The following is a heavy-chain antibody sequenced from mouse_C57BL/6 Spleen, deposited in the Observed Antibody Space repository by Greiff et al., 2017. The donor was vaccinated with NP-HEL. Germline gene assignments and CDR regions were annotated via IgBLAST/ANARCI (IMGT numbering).Heavy chain of an antibody. J-gene: IGHJ1*03. V-gene: IGHV1-52*01. Sequence: QVQLQQSGAELVRPGSSVKLSCKASGYTFTSYWMHWVKQRPIQGLEWIGNIDPSDSETHYNQKFKDKATLTVDKSSSTAYMQLSSLTSEDSAVDYCARGGKITTVGWYFDVWGTGTTVTVSS. D-gene: IGHD1-1*01. CDR3: ARGGKITTVGWYFDV. CDR1: GYTFTSYW. CDR2: IDPSDSET.